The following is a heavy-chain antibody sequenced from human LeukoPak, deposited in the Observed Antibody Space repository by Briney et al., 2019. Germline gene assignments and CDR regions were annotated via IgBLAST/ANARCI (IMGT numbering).Heavy chain of an antibody. CDR3: ARGHGSGTYYPDY. V-gene: IGHV3-21*01. CDR2: ISSGSSYI. CDR1: GFTFSSYS. D-gene: IGHD3-10*01. J-gene: IGHJ4*02. Sequence: GGSLRLSCAASGFTFSSYSMNWVRQAPGKGLEWVSSISSGSSYIYYADSVKGRFTISRDNAKNSLYLQMNSLRAEDTAVYFCARGHGSGTYYPDYWGQGTLVTVSS.